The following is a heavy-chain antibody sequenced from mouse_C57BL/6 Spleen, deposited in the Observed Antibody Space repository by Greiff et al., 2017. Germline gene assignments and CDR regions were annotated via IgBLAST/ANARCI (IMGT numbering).Heavy chain of an antibody. CDR3: ARESDPYYYAMED. J-gene: IGHJ4*01. CDR2: IYPCDGDT. CDR1: GYAFSSSW. V-gene: IGHV1-82*01. Sequence: QVQLKQSGPELVKPGASVKLSCKASGYAFSSSWMNWVKQRPGKGLEWIGRIYPCDGDTNYNGKFKGKATLTADKSSSTAYMQLSSLTSEDSAVYFCARESDPYYYAMEDWGQGTSVTVAS.